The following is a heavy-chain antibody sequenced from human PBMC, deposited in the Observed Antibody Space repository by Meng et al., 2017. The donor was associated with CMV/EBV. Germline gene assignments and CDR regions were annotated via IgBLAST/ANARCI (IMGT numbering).Heavy chain of an antibody. CDR1: GFTFGDYA. J-gene: IGHJ6*02. D-gene: IGHD3-16*01. CDR3: TREPVWGSYYYYYYGMDV. CDR2: IRSKVYGGTT. V-gene: IGHV3-49*04. Sequence: GESLKISCTASGFTFGDYAMSWVRQAPGKGLEWVGFIRSKVYGGTTEYAASVKGRFTISRDDSKSIAYLQMNSLKTEDTAVYYCTREPVWGSYYYYYYGMDVWGQGTTVTVSS.